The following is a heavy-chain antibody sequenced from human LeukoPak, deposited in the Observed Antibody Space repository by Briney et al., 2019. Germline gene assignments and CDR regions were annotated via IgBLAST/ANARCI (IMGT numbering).Heavy chain of an antibody. D-gene: IGHD2-2*01. CDR2: IYPSWSP. J-gene: IGHJ4*02. V-gene: IGHV4-4*02. Sequence: PSGTLSLTCAVSGGSISSSNWWSWVRQPPGKGLEWIGEIYPSWSPNYNPSLKSPVPLSVDKSKNQFSLKLSSVTAADTAVYYCARARTRCFDYWGQGTLVTVSS. CDR1: GGSISSSNW. CDR3: ARARTRCFDY.